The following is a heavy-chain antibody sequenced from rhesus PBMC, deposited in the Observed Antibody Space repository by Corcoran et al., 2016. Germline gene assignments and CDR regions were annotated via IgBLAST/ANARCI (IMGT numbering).Heavy chain of an antibody. D-gene: IGHD3-9*01. CDR3: ARDGYGYYFDY. Sequence: QVQLQESGPGLVKPSETLSLTCAVSGGSISDDDYWSWIRQPPGKGLEWIGYIFGSGGGTNYNPSLNNRVTISIDTSKNQFSLKLSSVTAADTAVYYCARDGYGYYFDYWGQGVLVTVSS. CDR2: IFGSGGGT. J-gene: IGHJ4*01. V-gene: IGHV4-106*01. CDR1: GGSISDDDY.